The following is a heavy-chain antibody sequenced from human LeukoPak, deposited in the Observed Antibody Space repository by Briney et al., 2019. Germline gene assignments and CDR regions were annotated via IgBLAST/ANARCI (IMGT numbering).Heavy chain of an antibody. J-gene: IGHJ4*02. V-gene: IGHV3-43*02. CDR1: GFTFDAHS. Sequence: GGSLRLSCAASGFTFDAHSMHWVRQAPGKGLEWVSLISGDGSSKHYAGSVKGRFTISRDNSDASLYLQMRGLRSEDTAFYYCAKRSGAPNNFDFWGQGALVTVS. CDR3: AKRSGAPNNFDF. CDR2: ISGDGSSK. D-gene: IGHD1-1*01.